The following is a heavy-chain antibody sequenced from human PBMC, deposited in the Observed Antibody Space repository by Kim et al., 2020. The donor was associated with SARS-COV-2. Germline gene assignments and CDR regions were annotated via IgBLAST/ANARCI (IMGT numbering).Heavy chain of an antibody. J-gene: IGHJ5*02. V-gene: IGHV3-21*01. CDR2: ISSSSSYI. CDR1: GFTFSSYS. Sequence: GGSLRLSCAASGFTFSSYSMNWVRQAPGKGLEWVSSISSSSSYIYYADSVKGRFTISRDNAKNSLYLQMNSLRAEDTAVYYCAYTPPSSSWYMMSPSYNWFDPWGQGTLVTVSS. D-gene: IGHD6-13*01. CDR3: AYTPPSSSWYMMSPSYNWFDP.